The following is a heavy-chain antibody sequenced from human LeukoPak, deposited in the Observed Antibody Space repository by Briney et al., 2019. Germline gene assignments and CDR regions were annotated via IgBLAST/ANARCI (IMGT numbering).Heavy chain of an antibody. CDR2: IKQDVSEK. Sequence: GGSLRLSCAASGFTFMTYWMSWVRQAPGKGLEWVANIKQDVSEKYYVDSVKGRFTISRDNAKNSLYLQMNSLRAEDTAVYYCARYRFVVGATDSFDIWGQGTMVTVSS. V-gene: IGHV3-7*01. D-gene: IGHD1-26*01. CDR1: GFTFMTYW. J-gene: IGHJ3*02. CDR3: ARYRFVVGATDSFDI.